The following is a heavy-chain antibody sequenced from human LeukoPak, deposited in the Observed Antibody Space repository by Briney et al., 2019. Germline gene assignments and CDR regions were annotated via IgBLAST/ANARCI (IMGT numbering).Heavy chain of an antibody. V-gene: IGHV3-23*01. CDR2: ISGSGGST. CDR3: AKDSGDFWSGYYPY. CDR1: GFTFSSYS. J-gene: IGHJ4*02. D-gene: IGHD3-3*01. Sequence: GGSLRLSCAASGFTFSSYSMNWVRQAPGKGLEWVSAISGSGGSTYYADSVKGRFTISRDNSKNTLYLQMNSLRAEDTAVYYCAKDSGDFWSGYYPYWGQGTLVTVSS.